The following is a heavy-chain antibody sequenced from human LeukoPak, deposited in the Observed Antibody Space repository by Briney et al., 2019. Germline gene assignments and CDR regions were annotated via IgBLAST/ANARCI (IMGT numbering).Heavy chain of an antibody. CDR3: AKRGDSSSWYGNFDY. Sequence: PGGSLRXSXXAXXFTFSSYAMSWVRQAPGKGLEWVSAISGSGGSTYYADSVKGRFTISRDNSKNTLYLQMNSLRAEDTAVYYCAKRGDSSSWYGNFDYWGQGTLVTVSS. CDR1: XFTFSSYA. CDR2: ISGSGGST. J-gene: IGHJ4*02. V-gene: IGHV3-23*01. D-gene: IGHD6-13*01.